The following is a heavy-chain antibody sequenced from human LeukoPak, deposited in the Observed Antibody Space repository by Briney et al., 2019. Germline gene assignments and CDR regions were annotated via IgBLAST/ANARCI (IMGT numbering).Heavy chain of an antibody. J-gene: IGHJ4*02. CDR3: GRPRYCSGGDCHNNFDY. CDR1: GGSFSNFM. Sequence: SVKVSCKASGGSFSNFMINWVRQATGQALEWMGGMMPSLHTPNYSQKFQGRIIISADAPTSTAYMELSSLRSDHTAVYYCGRPRYCSGGDCHNNFDYWGQGTLVTVSS. V-gene: IGHV1-69*01. CDR2: MMPSLHTP. D-gene: IGHD2-21*02.